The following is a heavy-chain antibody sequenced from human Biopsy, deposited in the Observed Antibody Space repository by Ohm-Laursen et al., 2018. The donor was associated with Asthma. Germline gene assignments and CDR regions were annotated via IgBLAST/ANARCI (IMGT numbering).Heavy chain of an antibody. D-gene: IGHD3-22*01. V-gene: IGHV3-30-3*01. Sequence: SLRLSCAASGFTFSDYDMHWVRQAPGKGLEWVAVISYDGTNKDYADSVKGRFTFSRDNSQNTLSLEMNSLRVEDTAVYYCARGDSSNWSHYYFDYWGQGTLVTASS. CDR2: ISYDGTNK. CDR3: ARGDSSNWSHYYFDY. CDR1: GFTFSDYD. J-gene: IGHJ4*02.